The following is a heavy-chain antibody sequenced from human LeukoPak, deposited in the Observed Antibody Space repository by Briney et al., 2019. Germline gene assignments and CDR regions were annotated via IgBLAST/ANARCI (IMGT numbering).Heavy chain of an antibody. CDR2: IIPIFGTA. CDR1: GGTFSSYA. V-gene: IGHV1-69*05. CDR3: ASGWLQSSLDY. J-gene: IGHJ4*02. D-gene: IGHD5-24*01. Sequence: ASVKVSCKASGGTFSSYAISWVRQAPGQGLEWMGGIIPIFGTANYAQKFQGRVTITTDESTSTAYMELSSLRSEDTAVYYCASGWLQSSLDYWGQGTLVAVSS.